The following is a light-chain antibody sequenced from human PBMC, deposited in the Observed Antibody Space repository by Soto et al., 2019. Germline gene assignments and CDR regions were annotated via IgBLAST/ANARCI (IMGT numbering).Light chain of an antibody. V-gene: IGLV2-14*01. CDR3: RSYTSSSTLGV. Sequence: QSALTQPASVSGSPGQSITISCTGTSSDVGGYNYVSWYQQHPGKAPKLMIYEVTNRPSGVSNRFSGSKSGNTASLTISGIQAEDEADYYCRSYTSSSTLGVFGTGTKLTVL. CDR1: SSDVGGYNY. CDR2: EVT. J-gene: IGLJ1*01.